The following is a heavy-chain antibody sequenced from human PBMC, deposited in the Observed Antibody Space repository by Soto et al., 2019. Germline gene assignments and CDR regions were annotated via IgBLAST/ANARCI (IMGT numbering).Heavy chain of an antibody. Sequence: QVQLVESGGGVVQPGRSLRLSCAASGFTFSSYAMHWVRQAPGKGLEWVAVISYDGSNKYYADSVKGRFTISRDNSKNTLYLEMNSLGGGDTAVYYWAREGADIVVVVAASLDFDYWGQGTLVTVSS. CDR2: ISYDGSNK. J-gene: IGHJ4*02. D-gene: IGHD2-15*01. CDR1: GFTFSSYA. V-gene: IGHV3-30-3*01. CDR3: AREGADIVVVVAASLDFDY.